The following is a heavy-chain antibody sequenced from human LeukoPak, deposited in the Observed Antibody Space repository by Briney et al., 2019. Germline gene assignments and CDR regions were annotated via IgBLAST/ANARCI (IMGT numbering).Heavy chain of an antibody. D-gene: IGHD6-13*01. J-gene: IGHJ5*02. CDR2: VSASGSAT. V-gene: IGHV3-23*01. CDR1: GFIFSNYA. CDR3: TKRGIAVVGSNCFDP. Sequence: GVSLRLSCTASGFIFSNYAMTWVRQAPGKGLEWVSTVSASGSATYYADSVKGRFTISRDNSKNTLYLQMNTLRAEDTAVYYCTKRGIAVVGSNCFDPWGQGTLVTVSS.